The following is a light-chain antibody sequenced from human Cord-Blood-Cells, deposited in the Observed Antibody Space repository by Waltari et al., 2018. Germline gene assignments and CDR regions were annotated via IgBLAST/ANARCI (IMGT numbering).Light chain of an antibody. Sequence: QLVLTQSPSASASLGASVKLTCTLRSGHSSYAIAWHQQQPEKGPRYLMKLNSDGSHSQGDGIPERFSGSSSGAERYLTISSLQSEDEADYYCQTWGTGIRVFGGGTKLTVL. CDR1: SGHSSYA. CDR2: LNSDGSH. V-gene: IGLV4-69*01. CDR3: QTWGTGIRV. J-gene: IGLJ3*02.